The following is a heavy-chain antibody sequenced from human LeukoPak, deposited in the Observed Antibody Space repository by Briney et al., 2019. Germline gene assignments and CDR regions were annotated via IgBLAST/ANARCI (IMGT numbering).Heavy chain of an antibody. V-gene: IGHV3-23*01. CDR3: AKDIDGSGSYYNTFDY. Sequence: PGGSLRLSCAASGFTFSSYAMSWVRQAPGKGLEWVSAISGSGGSTYYADSVKGRFTISRDNSKNTLYLQMNSLRAEGTALYYCAKDIDGSGSYYNTFDYWGQGTLVTVSS. J-gene: IGHJ4*02. CDR2: ISGSGGST. D-gene: IGHD3-10*01. CDR1: GFTFSSYA.